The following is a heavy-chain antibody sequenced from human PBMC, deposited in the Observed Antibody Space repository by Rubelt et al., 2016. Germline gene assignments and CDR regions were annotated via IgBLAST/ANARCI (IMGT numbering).Heavy chain of an antibody. CDR3: ANWSSRYSSGWSLFDY. Sequence: QVQLHQWGAGLLKPSETLSLTCAVFGGSFSGYYWNWIRQPRGKGLEWIGEVNHSGSTNYNTSLKSRVTLSVDTSKNPLSLKLNSGTAADTAVYYCANWSSRYSSGWSLFDYWGQGTLVTVSS. CDR2: VNHSGST. V-gene: IGHV4-34*01. CDR1: GGSFSGYY. D-gene: IGHD6-19*01. J-gene: IGHJ4*02.